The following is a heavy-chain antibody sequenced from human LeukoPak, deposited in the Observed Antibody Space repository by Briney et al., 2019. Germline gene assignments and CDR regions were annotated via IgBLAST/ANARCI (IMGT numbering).Heavy chain of an antibody. CDR2: VYYSGRT. D-gene: IGHD3-16*01. CDR3: ARPLDTSLANPFDI. J-gene: IGHJ3*02. V-gene: IGHV4-39*01. Sequence: SETVSLTCTVSGASISSSSYFWGWFRQPPGKGLEYIGSVYYSGRTYYNPSLKSRVTISLDTSKNQFSLRLTSVTAADTAVYYCARPLDTSLANPFDIWGHGTMVTVSS. CDR1: GASISSSSYF.